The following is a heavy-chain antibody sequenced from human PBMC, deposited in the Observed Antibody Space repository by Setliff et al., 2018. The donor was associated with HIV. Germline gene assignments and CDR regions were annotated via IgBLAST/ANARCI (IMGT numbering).Heavy chain of an antibody. V-gene: IGHV4-39*01. CDR3: VTVVQDDLGVALFDY. CDR1: GDSVSSRSYY. D-gene: IGHD3-3*01. Sequence: SETLSLTCSVSGDSVSSRSYYWGWIRQSPGKGLEWIGSIYFNGITHDNPSLKSRVTTSVDTSKNQFSLKLSSVTAADTAIYYCVTVVQDDLGVALFDYWCQGTLVTVSS. J-gene: IGHJ4*02. CDR2: IYFNGIT.